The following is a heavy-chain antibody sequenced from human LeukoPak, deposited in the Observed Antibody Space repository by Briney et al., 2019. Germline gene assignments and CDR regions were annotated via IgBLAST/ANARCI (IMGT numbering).Heavy chain of an antibody. CDR2: INPNSGGT. V-gene: IGHV1-2*02. CDR3: ARSDDYGDYGALDI. Sequence: GASVKVSCKASGYTFTGYYMHWVRQAPGQGLEWMGWINPNSGGTNYAQKFQGRVTMTRDASISTAYMELSRLRSDDTAVYYCARSDDYGDYGALDIWGQGTMVTVSS. D-gene: IGHD4-17*01. CDR1: GYTFTGYY. J-gene: IGHJ3*02.